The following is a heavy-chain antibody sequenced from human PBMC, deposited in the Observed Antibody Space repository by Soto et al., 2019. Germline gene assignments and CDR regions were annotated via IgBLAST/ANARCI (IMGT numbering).Heavy chain of an antibody. J-gene: IGHJ4*02. CDR3: AVYDSSGYYFDY. V-gene: IGHV3-66*01. CDR1: GFTVSSNY. Sequence: GGSLRLSCAASGFTVSSNYMSWVRQAPGKGLEWVSVIYSGGSTYYADSVKGRFTISRDNSKNTLYLQMNSLRAEDTAVYYCAVYDSSGYYFDYWGQGTLVTVSS. D-gene: IGHD3-22*01. CDR2: IYSGGST.